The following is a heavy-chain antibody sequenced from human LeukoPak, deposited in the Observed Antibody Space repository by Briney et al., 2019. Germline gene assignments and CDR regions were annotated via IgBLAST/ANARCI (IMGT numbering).Heavy chain of an antibody. J-gene: IGHJ4*02. CDR1: GFTFSDYY. CDR3: ARDITMVRGVFDY. CDR2: ISSSGSTI. V-gene: IGHV3-11*01. Sequence: GGSLRLPCAASGFTFSDYYMSWIRQAPGKGLEWVSYISSSGSTIYYADSVKGRFTISRDNAKNSLYLQMNSLRAEDTAVYYCARDITMVRGVFDYWGQGTLVTVSS. D-gene: IGHD3-10*01.